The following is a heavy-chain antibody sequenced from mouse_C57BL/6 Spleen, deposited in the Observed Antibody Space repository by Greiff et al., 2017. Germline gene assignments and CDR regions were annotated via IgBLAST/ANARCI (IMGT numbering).Heavy chain of an antibody. CDR2: IWSGGST. CDR3: DKATTVVEEVMDY. CDR1: GFSLTSYG. V-gene: IGHV2-4*01. J-gene: IGHJ4*01. Sequence: VQLQQSGPGLVQPSQSLSITCTVSGFSLTSYGVHWVRQPPGKGLEWLGVIWSGGSTDYNAAFISRLSISKDSSKSQVFFKMNSLQADDTAIYNCDKATTVVEEVMDYWGQGTSVTVSS. D-gene: IGHD1-1*01.